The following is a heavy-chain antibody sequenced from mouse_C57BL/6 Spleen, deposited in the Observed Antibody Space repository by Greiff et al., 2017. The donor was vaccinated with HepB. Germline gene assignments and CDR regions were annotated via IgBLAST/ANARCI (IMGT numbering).Heavy chain of an antibody. CDR3: AKNGVTYYFYY. Sequence: QVQLKESGPGLVQPSQSLSITCTVSGFSLTSYGVHWVRQSPGKGLEWLGVIWRGGSTDYNAAFMARLSNTKDNSKSQGFIKMNSLQANDTAIYYCAKNGVTYYFYYWGQSTTLTVSS. CDR1: GFSLTSYG. CDR2: IWRGGST. J-gene: IGHJ2*01. V-gene: IGHV2-5*01. D-gene: IGHD2-2*01.